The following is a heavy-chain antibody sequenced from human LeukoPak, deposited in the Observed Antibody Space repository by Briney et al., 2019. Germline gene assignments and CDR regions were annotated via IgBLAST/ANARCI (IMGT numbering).Heavy chain of an antibody. J-gene: IGHJ4*02. CDR2: IYHSGST. CDR1: GGSISSGGYY. Sequence: PSETLSLTCTVSGGSISSGGYYWSWIRQHPGKGLEWIGYIYHSGSTYYNPSLKSRVTISVDRSKNQFSLKLSSVTAADTAVYYCARGYSYGLYFDYWGQGTLVTVSS. D-gene: IGHD5-18*01. V-gene: IGHV4-30-2*01. CDR3: ARGYSYGLYFDY.